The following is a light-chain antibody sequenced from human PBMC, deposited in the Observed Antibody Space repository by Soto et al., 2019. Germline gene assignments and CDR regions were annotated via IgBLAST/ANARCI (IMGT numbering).Light chain of an antibody. J-gene: IGLJ2*01. CDR3: SSYAPSSYHHLL. CDR2: DVS. V-gene: IGLV2-14*01. CDR1: SSDVGGYNF. Sequence: QSALTQPASVSGSPGQSITVSCTGTSSDVGGYNFVSWYQQKPGKAPQFMIYDVSNRPSGVSNRFSGSKSGNTASLIISGLQAEDEADYFCSSYAPSSYHHLLFGGGTKLTVL.